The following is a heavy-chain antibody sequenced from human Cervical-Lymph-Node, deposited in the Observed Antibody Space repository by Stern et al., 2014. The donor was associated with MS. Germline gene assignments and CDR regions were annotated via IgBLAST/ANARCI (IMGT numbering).Heavy chain of an antibody. D-gene: IGHD5-24*01. J-gene: IGHJ4*02. Sequence: VQLVESGGGVVQPGRALRLSCAASGFTFSHYAMHWVRQAPGQGLEWVALISDDGNNEIYADSVQGRFTISRDNSRNTVFLQMNSLRAEDTALYYCAKVEVTTINFYFVYWGQGTLVTVSS. CDR1: GFTFSHYA. V-gene: IGHV3-30*18. CDR2: ISDDGNNE. CDR3: AKVEVTTINFYFVY.